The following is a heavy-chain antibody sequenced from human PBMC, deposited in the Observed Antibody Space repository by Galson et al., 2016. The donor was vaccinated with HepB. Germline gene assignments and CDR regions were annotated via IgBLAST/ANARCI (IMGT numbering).Heavy chain of an antibody. J-gene: IGHJ3*01. CDR2: IWYDAGHK. V-gene: IGHV3-33*01. D-gene: IGHD3-10*01. CDR1: GFTFSSYG. Sequence: SLRLSCAASGFTFSSYGMHWVRQVPGKGLEWVAVIWYDAGHKLNEDSVKGRFTISRDNSKNTLFLQMNSLRAEDTAVYYCARNYHYGSGSYIPYFWGQGTRVTVST. CDR3: ARNYHYGSGSYIPYF.